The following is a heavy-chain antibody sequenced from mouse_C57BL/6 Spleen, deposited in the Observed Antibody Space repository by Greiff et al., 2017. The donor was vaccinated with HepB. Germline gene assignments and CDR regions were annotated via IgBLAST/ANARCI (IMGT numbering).Heavy chain of an antibody. Sequence: QVQLKQPGAELVKPGASVKMSCKASGYTFTSYWITWVKQRPGQGLEWIGDIYPGSGSTNYNEKFKSKATLTVDTSSSTAYMQLSSLTSEDSAVYYCARVNDYPYYYAMDYWGQGTSVTVSS. CDR2: IYPGSGST. D-gene: IGHD2-4*01. CDR3: ARVNDYPYYYAMDY. CDR1: GYTFTSYW. V-gene: IGHV1-55*01. J-gene: IGHJ4*01.